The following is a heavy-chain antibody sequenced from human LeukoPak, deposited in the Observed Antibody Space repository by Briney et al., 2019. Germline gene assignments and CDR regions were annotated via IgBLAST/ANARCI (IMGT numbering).Heavy chain of an antibody. CDR3: ARGGRVMKHGDYVYPGDY. V-gene: IGHV1-46*01. CDR1: GYTFTSYY. Sequence: ASVKVSCKASGYTFTSYYMHWVRQAPGQGLEWMGLINPSDGSTSYAQKFQGRVTMTRDTSTSTVYMELSSLRSEDTAVYYCARGGRVMKHGDYVYPGDYWGQGTLVTVSS. J-gene: IGHJ4*02. CDR2: INPSDGST. D-gene: IGHD4-17*01.